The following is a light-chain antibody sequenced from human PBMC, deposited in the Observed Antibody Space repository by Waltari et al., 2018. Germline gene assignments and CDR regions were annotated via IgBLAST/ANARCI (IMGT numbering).Light chain of an antibody. Sequence: QSALTQPPSASGSPGQSVTISCTGTSSDVGIYDYVSWYQQRPGKAPKLIIYAVTERPSGVPDRFSGSKSGNTASLTVFGLQTEDEGTYSCGSYAGSKILLFGGGTELTVL. J-gene: IGLJ3*02. CDR2: AVT. CDR3: GSYAGSKILL. V-gene: IGLV2-8*01. CDR1: SSDVGIYDY.